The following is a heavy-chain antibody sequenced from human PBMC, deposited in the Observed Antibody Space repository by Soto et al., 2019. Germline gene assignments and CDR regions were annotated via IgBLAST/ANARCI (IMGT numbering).Heavy chain of an antibody. D-gene: IGHD5-12*01. Sequence: SVKVSYKASGYXFPGYYMHWVRQAPGQGLEWMGWINPNTRGTHSEQRFQGRVTMTMDTSISTAYMELSSLRSDDSAVYYCARDRYSGYNSQFDYWGQGTLGTVSS. CDR3: ARDRYSGYNSQFDY. J-gene: IGHJ4*02. CDR1: GYXFPGYY. CDR2: INPNTRGT. V-gene: IGHV1-2*02.